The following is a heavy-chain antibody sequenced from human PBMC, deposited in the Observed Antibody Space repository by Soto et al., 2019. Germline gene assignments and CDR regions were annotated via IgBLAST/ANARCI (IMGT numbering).Heavy chain of an antibody. Sequence: SETLSLTCTVSGGSISSGDYYWSWIRQPPGKGLEWIGYIYYSGSTYYNPSLKSRVTISVDTSKNQFSLKLSSVTAADTAVYYCARVGYYDSSGYLPFDAFDIWGQGTMVTVSS. D-gene: IGHD3-22*01. CDR3: ARVGYYDSSGYLPFDAFDI. V-gene: IGHV4-30-4*01. J-gene: IGHJ3*02. CDR1: GGSISSGDYY. CDR2: IYYSGST.